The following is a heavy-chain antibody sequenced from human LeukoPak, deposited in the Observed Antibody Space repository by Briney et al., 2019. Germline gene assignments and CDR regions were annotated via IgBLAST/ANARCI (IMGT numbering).Heavy chain of an antibody. CDR2: ISYDGSNK. V-gene: IGHV3-30-3*01. CDR3: ASSWNDGMMIDY. J-gene: IGHJ4*02. Sequence: GGSLRLSCAASGFTFSSYAMHWVRQAPGKGLEWVAVISYDGSNKYYANSVKGRFTISRDNSKNTLYLQMNSLRAEDTAVYYCASSWNDGMMIDYWGQGTLVTVSS. CDR1: GFTFSSYA. D-gene: IGHD1-1*01.